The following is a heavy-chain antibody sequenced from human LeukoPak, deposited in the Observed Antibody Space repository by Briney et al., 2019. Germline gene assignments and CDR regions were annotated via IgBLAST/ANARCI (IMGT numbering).Heavy chain of an antibody. CDR2: IKYDGTME. Sequence: PGGSLRLSCVASRFTFSTSCMTWVRQAPGKGLEFVAGIKYDGTMESYVDSVNGRFTISRDNAKNSLYLQMNSLRVDDTAVYYCARDLNWPGPWGQGTLVTVSS. V-gene: IGHV3-7*03. D-gene: IGHD5-24*01. CDR1: RFTFSTSC. J-gene: IGHJ5*02. CDR3: ARDLNWPGP.